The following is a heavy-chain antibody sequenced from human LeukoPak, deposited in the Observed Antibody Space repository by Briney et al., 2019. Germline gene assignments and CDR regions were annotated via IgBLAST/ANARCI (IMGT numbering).Heavy chain of an antibody. CDR2: IYYSGST. CDR1: GGSISSGDYY. Sequence: SETLSLTCTVSGGSISSGDYYWSWIRQPPGKGLEWIGYIYYSGSTYYNPSLKSRVTISVDTSKNQFSLKLSSVTAADTAAYYCARGQYYYGSGSYAVDYWGQGTLVTVSS. J-gene: IGHJ4*02. D-gene: IGHD3-10*01. CDR3: ARGQYYYGSGSYAVDY. V-gene: IGHV4-30-4*01.